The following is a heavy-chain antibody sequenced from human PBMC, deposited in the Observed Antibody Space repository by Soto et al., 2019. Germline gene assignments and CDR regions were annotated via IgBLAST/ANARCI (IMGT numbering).Heavy chain of an antibody. CDR1: GYTFTTHY. Sequence: QVQLVQSGAEVKKPGASVKVSCKTSGYTFTTHYMHWVRQAPGQGLELMGIINPSGGSTSYAQKFQGRVTMTRDTSTSTLYMELSSLRSEDTAVYYCARWPFLEGFDYWGQGTLVTVSS. V-gene: IGHV1-46*03. CDR3: ARWPFLEGFDY. CDR2: INPSGGST. J-gene: IGHJ4*02.